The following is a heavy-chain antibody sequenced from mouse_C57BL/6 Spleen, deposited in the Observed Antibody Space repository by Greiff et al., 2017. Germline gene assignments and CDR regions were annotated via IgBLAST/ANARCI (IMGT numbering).Heavy chain of an antibody. V-gene: IGHV1-55*01. CDR3: ARSYYDYDFDY. D-gene: IGHD2-4*01. CDR1: GYTFTSYW. J-gene: IGHJ2*01. CDR2: IYPGSGSN. Sequence: QVQLQQPGAELVKPGASVKMSCKASGYTFTSYWITWVKQRPGQGLEWIGDIYPGSGSNNYNEKFKSKATLTVDTSSSTAYMQLSSLTSEYSAVYYRARSYYDYDFDYWGQGTTLTVSS.